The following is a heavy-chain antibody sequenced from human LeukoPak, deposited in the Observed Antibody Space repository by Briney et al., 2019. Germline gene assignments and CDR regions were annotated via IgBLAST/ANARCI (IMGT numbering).Heavy chain of an antibody. D-gene: IGHD2-2*01. V-gene: IGHV3-15*01. CDR2: IKSKTDGGT. J-gene: IGHJ4*02. CDR3: TTGPFQNIVVVPAAIIKMDY. Sequence: GGSLRLSCAASGFTFSRAWMSWVRQAPGKGLEWVGRIKSKTDGGTDYAAPVKGRFTISRDDSKNTLYLQMNSLKTEDTAMYYYTTGPFQNIVVVPAAIIKMDYWGQGTLVTVAS. CDR1: GFTFSRAW.